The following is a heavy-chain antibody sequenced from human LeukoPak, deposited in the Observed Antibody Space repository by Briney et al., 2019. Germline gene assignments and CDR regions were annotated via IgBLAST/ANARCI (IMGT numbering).Heavy chain of an antibody. CDR1: GFTFSSYG. V-gene: IGHV3-30*18. D-gene: IGHD1-26*01. CDR2: ISHDGSKQ. Sequence: GGSLRLSCAASGFTFSSYGMHWVRQAPGKGRQWVAAISHDGSKQYYADSVKCRFTISRDSSKNTLSLQMHSLRPEDTAVYYCAKDPGGGSPPPHHFDYWGQGTLVTVSS. CDR3: AKDPGGGSPPPHHFDY. J-gene: IGHJ4*02.